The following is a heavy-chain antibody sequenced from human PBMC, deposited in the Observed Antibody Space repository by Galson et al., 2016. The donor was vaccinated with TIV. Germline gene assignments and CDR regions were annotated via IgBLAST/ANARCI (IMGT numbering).Heavy chain of an antibody. V-gene: IGHV3-9*01. D-gene: IGHD2-21*01. CDR1: GFTFDGYA. J-gene: IGHJ6*03. CDR2: IGWNGGSI. CDR3: SRGSGDAPYYFYMDV. Sequence: SLRLSCAASGFTFDGYAMHWVRRAPGKGLEWVSGIGWNGGSIGYADSVKGRFTISRDNAKNSLYLQMNSLRAEDTALYYCSRGSGDAPYYFYMDVWGEGTAVSVSS.